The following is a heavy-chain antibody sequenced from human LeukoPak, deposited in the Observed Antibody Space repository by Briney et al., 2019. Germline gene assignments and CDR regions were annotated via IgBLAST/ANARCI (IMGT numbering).Heavy chain of an antibody. Sequence: ASVTVSCKASGYTFTSYAMHWVRQAPGQRLEWMGWINAGNGNTKYSQKFQGRVTITRDTSASTAYMELSSLRSEDTAVYYCAKRSMVRGKYYFDYWGQGTLVTVSS. V-gene: IGHV1-3*01. J-gene: IGHJ4*02. CDR2: INAGNGNT. D-gene: IGHD3-10*01. CDR1: GYTFTSYA. CDR3: AKRSMVRGKYYFDY.